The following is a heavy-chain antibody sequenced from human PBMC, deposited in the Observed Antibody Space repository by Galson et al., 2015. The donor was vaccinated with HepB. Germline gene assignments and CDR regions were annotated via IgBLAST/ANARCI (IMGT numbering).Heavy chain of an antibody. CDR2: IYYSGST. J-gene: IGHJ4*02. CDR1: GGSISSSSYY. Sequence: ETLSLTCTVSGGSISSSSYYWGWIRQPPGKGLEWIGSIYYSGSTYYNPSLKNRVTISVDTSKNQFSLKLSSVTAADTAVYYCARQSSGYYYEFDYWGQGTLVTVSS. D-gene: IGHD3-22*01. CDR3: ARQSSGYYYEFDY. V-gene: IGHV4-39*01.